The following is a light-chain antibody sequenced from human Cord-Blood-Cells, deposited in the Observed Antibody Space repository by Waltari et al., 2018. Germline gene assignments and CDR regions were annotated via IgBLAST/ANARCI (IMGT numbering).Light chain of an antibody. V-gene: IGLV3-19*01. J-gene: IGLJ1*01. CDR3: NSRDSSGNLWV. CDR1: SLRSYY. CDR2: GKN. Sequence: SSELTQDPAVSVALGQTVRITCHGASLRSYYASWYQQKPGQAPVLVIYGKNNRPSGIPDRFSGASSGNTASLTITGAQAEDEADYYCNSRDSSGNLWVFGTGTKVTVL.